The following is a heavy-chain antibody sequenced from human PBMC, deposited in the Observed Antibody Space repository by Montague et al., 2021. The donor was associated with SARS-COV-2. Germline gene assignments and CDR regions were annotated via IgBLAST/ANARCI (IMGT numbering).Heavy chain of an antibody. V-gene: IGHV4-59*08. J-gene: IGHJ6*02. CDR3: AAQTDYYYYSLDV. Sequence: SETLSLTCGVPGGPIRNYYWSWIRQPPGKGLEWIAYIYDSGNADYNPSLKSRVTILVDTSKNQFSLKLSSVTAADTAVYYCAAQTDYYYYSLDVWGQGTTATVS. CDR2: IYDSGNA. CDR1: GGPIRNYY.